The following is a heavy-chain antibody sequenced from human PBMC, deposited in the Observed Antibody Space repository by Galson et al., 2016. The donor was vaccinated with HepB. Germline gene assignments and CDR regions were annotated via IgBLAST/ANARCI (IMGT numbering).Heavy chain of an antibody. Sequence: QSGAEVKKPGESLTISCTASGYTFSDYLINWVRQTPGKGLEWMGKVDPSDSYVNYSPSFQGHVTISADKSVNTAYFRWSSLEASDTAMYYCARSSWDVPSPLLDYWGQRNQGTVSS. V-gene: IGHV5-10-1*01. CDR1: GYTFSDYL. D-gene: IGHD1-26*01. CDR2: VDPSDSYV. CDR3: ARSSWDVPSPLLDY. J-gene: IGHJ4*02.